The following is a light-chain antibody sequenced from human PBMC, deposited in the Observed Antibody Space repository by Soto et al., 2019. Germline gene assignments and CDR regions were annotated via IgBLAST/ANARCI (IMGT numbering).Light chain of an antibody. V-gene: IGKV1-5*01. J-gene: IGKJ4*01. CDR1: RFISSW. CDR2: DAS. CDR3: QQYNSFSLT. Sequence: DIRMTQSPSTLSASVGDRVTITCRASRFISSWLAWYQQKPGKAPNLLIFDASRLESGVPPRFSGGGSGTEFTLTITSLQPDDDATYYCQQYNSFSLTFGGGTKVEIK.